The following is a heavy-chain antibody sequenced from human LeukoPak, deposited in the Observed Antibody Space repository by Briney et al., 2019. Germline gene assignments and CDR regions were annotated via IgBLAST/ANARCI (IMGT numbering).Heavy chain of an antibody. D-gene: IGHD3-16*01. CDR2: INPNSGGT. CDR3: ARLRRGARADYYYYGMDV. CDR1: GYTFTGYY. V-gene: IGHV1-2*02. J-gene: IGHJ6*02. Sequence: ASVKVSCKASGYTFTGYYMHWVRQAPGQGLEWMGWINPNSGGTNYAQKFQGRVTMTRDTSISTAYMELSRLRSDDTAVYYCARLRRGARADYYYYGMDVWGQGTTVTVSS.